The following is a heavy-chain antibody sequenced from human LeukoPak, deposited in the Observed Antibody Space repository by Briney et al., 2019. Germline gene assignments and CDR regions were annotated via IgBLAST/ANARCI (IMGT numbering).Heavy chain of an antibody. J-gene: IGHJ4*02. CDR1: GFTFSSYA. CDR2: ISGSGGST. V-gene: IGHV3-23*01. CDR3: AKDPTMIVVVIPDY. Sequence: GGSLRLPCAASGFTFSSYAMSWVRQAPGKGLEWVSAISGSGGSTYYADSVKGRFTISRDNSKNTLYLQMNSLRAEDTAVYYCAKDPTMIVVVIPDYWGQGTLVTVSS. D-gene: IGHD3-22*01.